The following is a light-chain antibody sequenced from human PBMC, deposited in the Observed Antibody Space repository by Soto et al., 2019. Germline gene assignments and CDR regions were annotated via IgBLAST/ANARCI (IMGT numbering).Light chain of an antibody. Sequence: EIVLTQSPATLSLSPGERATLSCRASQSVSSYLAWYQRKPGQAPRLLIYDASSRATGIPARFSGSGSGTDFTLTISSLEPEDFAVYYCQQRSNWPPITFGQGTRLEI. V-gene: IGKV3-11*01. J-gene: IGKJ5*01. CDR1: QSVSSY. CDR3: QQRSNWPPIT. CDR2: DAS.